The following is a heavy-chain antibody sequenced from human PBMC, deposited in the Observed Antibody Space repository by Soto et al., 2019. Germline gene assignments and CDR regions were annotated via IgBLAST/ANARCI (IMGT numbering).Heavy chain of an antibody. J-gene: IGHJ5*02. CDR3: VRDGTKTLRDWFDP. CDR1: CASISGFY. Sequence: SETLSLTCTVSCASISGFYWSWIRKSAGKGLEWIGRIYATGTTDYNPSLKSRVMMSVDTSKRQFSLKLRSVTAADTAVYYCVRDGTKTLRDWFDPWGQGISVTVSS. V-gene: IGHV4-4*07. D-gene: IGHD1-1*01. CDR2: IYATGTT.